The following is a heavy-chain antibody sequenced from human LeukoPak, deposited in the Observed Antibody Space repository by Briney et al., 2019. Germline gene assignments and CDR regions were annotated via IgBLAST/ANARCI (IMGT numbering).Heavy chain of an antibody. D-gene: IGHD4-23*01. CDR3: ATAGYGGNSDHAFDV. CDR2: FDPEDGET. J-gene: IGHJ3*01. CDR1: GYTLTELS. Sequence: ASVKVSCKVSGYTLTELSMHWVRQAPGKGLEWMGGFDPEDGETIYAQKFQGRVTMTEDTSTDTAYMELSSLRSEDTAVYYCATAGYGGNSDHAFDVWGQGTMVTVSS. V-gene: IGHV1-24*01.